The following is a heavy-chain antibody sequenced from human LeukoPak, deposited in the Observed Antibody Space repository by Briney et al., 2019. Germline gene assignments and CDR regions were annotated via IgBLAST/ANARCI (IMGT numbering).Heavy chain of an antibody. V-gene: IGHV3-7*01. CDR1: GFTFSSYW. J-gene: IGHJ4*02. Sequence: GGSLRLSCAASGFTFSSYWMSWVRQAPGKGREGVANIKQDGSEKYYVDSVKGRFTISRDNAKNSLYLQMNSLRAEDTAVYYCAITGRYSSGWYFDYWGQGTMVTVSS. D-gene: IGHD6-19*01. CDR2: IKQDGSEK. CDR3: AITGRYSSGWYFDY.